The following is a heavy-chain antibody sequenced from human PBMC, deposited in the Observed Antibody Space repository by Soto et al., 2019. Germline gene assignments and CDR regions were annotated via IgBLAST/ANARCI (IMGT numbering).Heavy chain of an antibody. CDR1: GGSFSGYY. CDR3: VACDYGAYPRY. J-gene: IGHJ4*02. Sequence: QVQLQQWGAGLLKPSETLSLTCAVYGGSFSGYYWSWVRQSPRKGLEWIGEINHSGSTNYNPSLKSRLTISVDTHKNQFSLKLSSVTDADTALYYCVACDYGAYPRYWGQGSLVTVSS. CDR2: INHSGST. V-gene: IGHV4-34*01. D-gene: IGHD4-17*01.